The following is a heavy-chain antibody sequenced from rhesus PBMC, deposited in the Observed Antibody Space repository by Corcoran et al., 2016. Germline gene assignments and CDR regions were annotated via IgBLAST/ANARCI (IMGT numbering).Heavy chain of an antibody. J-gene: IGHJ4*01. V-gene: IGHV3-103*01. D-gene: IGHD1-44*02. CDR2: INSGWGST. CDR3: AKGSVGATILYFDY. CDR1: GFTFSSYA. Sequence: EVQLVETGGGLVQPGGSLRLSCAASGFTFSSYAMQWVRQAPGKGLEWISAINSGWGSTNYADSVKGRFTISRDNSKNTLSLQMNSLRAEDTAVYYCAKGSVGATILYFDYWGQGVLVTVSS.